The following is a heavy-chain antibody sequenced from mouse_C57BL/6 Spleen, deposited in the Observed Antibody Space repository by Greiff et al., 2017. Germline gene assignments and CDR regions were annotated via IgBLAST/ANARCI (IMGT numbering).Heavy chain of an antibody. CDR2: IYPRDGST. Sequence: VQLQQSDAELVKPGASVKISCKVSGYTFTDHTIHWMKQRPEQGLEWIGYIYPRDGSTMYNEKFKGKATLTADKSSSTAYMQLNSLTSEDSAVYFCARCNYGSSWYFDVWGTGTTVTVSS. CDR1: GYTFTDHT. V-gene: IGHV1-78*01. D-gene: IGHD1-1*01. J-gene: IGHJ1*03. CDR3: ARCNYGSSWYFDV.